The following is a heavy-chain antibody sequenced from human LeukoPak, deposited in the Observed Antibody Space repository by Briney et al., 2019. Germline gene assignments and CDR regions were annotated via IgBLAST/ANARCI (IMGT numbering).Heavy chain of an antibody. D-gene: IGHD3-22*01. J-gene: IGHJ4*02. CDR2: ISGSGGST. CDR1: GFTFSSYG. CDR3: VRGGGRGDYNERYYFDY. Sequence: GGSLRLSCAASGFTFSSYGMSWVRQAPGKGLEWVSAISGSGGSTYYADSVKGRFTISRDNAKSSLYLQMNSLRAEDTAVYYCVRGGGRGDYNERYYFDYWGQGTLVTVSS. V-gene: IGHV3-23*01.